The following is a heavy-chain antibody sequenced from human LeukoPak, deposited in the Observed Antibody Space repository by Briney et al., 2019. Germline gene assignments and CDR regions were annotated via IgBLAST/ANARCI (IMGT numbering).Heavy chain of an antibody. D-gene: IGHD3-10*01. CDR3: VRESYGGYGSGIS. J-gene: IGHJ4*02. Sequence: PSDTLSLTCAVSSYSISSSNWGGWIRQPPGKGLGWIGYIYDIGSIYYNPSLKTRVTMSVDTSKNQCSLKLSSVTAADRAVYYCVRESYGGYGSGISWGQGTLITVSS. CDR1: SYSISSSNW. V-gene: IGHV4-28*03. CDR2: IYDIGSI.